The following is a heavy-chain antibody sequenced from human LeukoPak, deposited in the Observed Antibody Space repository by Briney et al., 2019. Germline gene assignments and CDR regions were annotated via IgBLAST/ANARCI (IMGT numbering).Heavy chain of an antibody. CDR2: IYSSGST. Sequence: SETLSLTCTVSGGSISSYYWSWIRQPPGKGLEWIGYIYSSGSTNYNPSLKSRVTISVDTSKNQFSLKLSSVTAADTAVYYCARLGSSWHFDYWGQGILVTVSS. CDR1: GGSISSYY. J-gene: IGHJ4*02. D-gene: IGHD6-13*01. CDR3: ARLGSSWHFDY. V-gene: IGHV4-59*08.